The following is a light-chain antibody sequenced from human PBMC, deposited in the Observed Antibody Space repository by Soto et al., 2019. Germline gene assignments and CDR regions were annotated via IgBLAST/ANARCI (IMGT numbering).Light chain of an antibody. CDR1: SSDVGRYNY. V-gene: IGLV2-14*01. CDR3: SSYTSSSTWV. Sequence: QSALTQPASVSGSPGQSITISCTGTSSDVGRYNYVSWYQQHPGKVPKLMIYEVSNRPSGVSNRFSGSKSGNTASLTISGLQVEDEADYYCSSYTSSSTWVFGGGTKLTVL. CDR2: EVS. J-gene: IGLJ3*02.